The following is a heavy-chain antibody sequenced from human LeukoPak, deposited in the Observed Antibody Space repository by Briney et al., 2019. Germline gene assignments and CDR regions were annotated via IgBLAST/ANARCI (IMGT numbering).Heavy chain of an antibody. D-gene: IGHD1-26*01. Sequence: SATLSLTCAVSGGSISSGGYSWRWIRQPPGKGQEWIGYIYHSGSTYYNPSLKSRVTISVDRSKNQFSLKLSSVTAADTAVYYCARGGAGDLYFDYWGQGTLVTVSS. CDR2: IYHSGST. CDR3: ARGGAGDLYFDY. V-gene: IGHV4-30-2*01. J-gene: IGHJ4*02. CDR1: GGSISSGGYS.